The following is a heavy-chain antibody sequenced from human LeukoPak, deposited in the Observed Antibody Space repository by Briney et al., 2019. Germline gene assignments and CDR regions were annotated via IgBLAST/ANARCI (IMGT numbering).Heavy chain of an antibody. CDR1: GGSISSGGYY. V-gene: IGHV4-31*03. D-gene: IGHD6-6*01. J-gene: IGHJ6*02. Sequence: SETLSLTCTVSGGSISSGGYYWSWIRQHPGKGLEWIGYIYYSGSTYYNPSLKSRVTISVDTSKNQFSLKLSSVTAADTAVYYCARLSVEYSSSSTPRDYYYYGMDVWGQGTTVTVSS. CDR3: ARLSVEYSSSSTPRDYYYYGMDV. CDR2: IYYSGST.